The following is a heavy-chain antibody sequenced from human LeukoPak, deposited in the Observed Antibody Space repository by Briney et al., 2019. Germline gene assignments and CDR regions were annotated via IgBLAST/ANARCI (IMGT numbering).Heavy chain of an antibody. D-gene: IGHD3-3*01. Sequence: GGSLRLSCAASGFTFSPAWMHWVRQAPGKGLEWVSSISSSSSYIYYADSVKGRFTISRDNAKNSLYLQMNSLRAEDTAVYYCARDLPITYYDFWSARTGNYFDYWGQGTLVTVSS. J-gene: IGHJ4*02. CDR1: GFTFSPAW. CDR2: ISSSSSYI. CDR3: ARDLPITYYDFWSARTGNYFDY. V-gene: IGHV3-21*01.